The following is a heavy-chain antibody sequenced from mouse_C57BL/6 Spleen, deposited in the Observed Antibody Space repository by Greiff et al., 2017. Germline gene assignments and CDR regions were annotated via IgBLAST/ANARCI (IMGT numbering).Heavy chain of an antibody. J-gene: IGHJ2*01. CDR3: ARKGRYYFAY. CDR2: LYPANGST. D-gene: IGHD3-3*01. V-gene: IGHV1-55*01. CDR1: GYTFTSYW. Sequence: QVQLQQPGAELVKPGASVKMSCKASGYTFTSYWITWVKQRPGQGLEWIGGLYPANGSTNYNEKFKGKATLTVDTSSSTAYMQLSSLTSEDSAVYYCARKGRYYFAYWGKGTTVTVSA.